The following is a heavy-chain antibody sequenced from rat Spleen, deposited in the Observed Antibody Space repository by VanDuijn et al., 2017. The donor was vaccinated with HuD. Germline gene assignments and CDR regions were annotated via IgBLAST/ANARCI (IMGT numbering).Heavy chain of an antibody. CDR2: MRYNGDT. V-gene: IGHV2-63*01. CDR1: GFSLIRYN. D-gene: IGHD1-11*01. CDR3: ARSYGGYSQHWCAY. J-gene: IGHJ3*01. Sequence: QVQLKESAPGLGQPSHTLSLTCTVSGFSLIRYNVHWAREPPGKGLEWMGRMRYNGDTSYNSALKSRLSNSRDTSKNQVYLKMNSQQTEDTATYYCARSYGGYSQHWCAYWGQGTLVTVSS.